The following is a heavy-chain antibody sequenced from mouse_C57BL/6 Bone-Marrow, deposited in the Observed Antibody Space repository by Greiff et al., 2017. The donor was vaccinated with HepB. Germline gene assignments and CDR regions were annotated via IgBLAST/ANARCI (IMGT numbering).Heavy chain of an antibody. V-gene: IGHV5-4*01. CDR2: ISDGGSYT. J-gene: IGHJ2*01. Sequence: EVQLVESGGGLVKPGGSLKLSCAASGFTFSSYAMSWVRQTPEKRLEWVATISDGGSYTYYPDNVKGRFTISRDNAKNNLYLQMSQLKSEDTAMYYCARASYGSYYFDYWGQGTTLTVSS. CDR3: ARASYGSYYFDY. D-gene: IGHD2-2*01. CDR1: GFTFSSYA.